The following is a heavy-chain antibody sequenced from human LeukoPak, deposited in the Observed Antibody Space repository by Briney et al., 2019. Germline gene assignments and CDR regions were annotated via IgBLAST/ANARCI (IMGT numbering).Heavy chain of an antibody. D-gene: IGHD4-17*01. CDR1: GFTFSSYA. CDR2: ISGSADST. J-gene: IGHJ4*02. CDR3: AKDKTAPTVTTMDY. V-gene: IGHV3-23*01. Sequence: GGSLRLSCAASGFTFSSYAMSWVRQAPGKGLEWVSAISGSADSTYYADSVKRRFTISRDNSKNTLYLQMNSLRVEDTAVYYCAKDKTAPTVTTMDYWGQGTLVTVSS.